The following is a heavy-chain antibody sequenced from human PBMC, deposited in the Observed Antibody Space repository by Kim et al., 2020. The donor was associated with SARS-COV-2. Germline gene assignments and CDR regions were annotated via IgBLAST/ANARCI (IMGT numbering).Heavy chain of an antibody. CDR1: GGSFSGYY. J-gene: IGHJ5*02. CDR3: ASSVVYCGGDCPRGWFDP. V-gene: IGHV4-34*01. CDR2: INHSGST. D-gene: IGHD2-21*02. Sequence: SETLSLTCAVYGGSFSGYYWSWIRQPPGKGLEWIGEINHSGSTNYNPSLKSRVTISVDTSKNQFSLKLSSVTAADTAVYYCASSVVYCGGDCPRGWFDPWGQGTLVTVSS.